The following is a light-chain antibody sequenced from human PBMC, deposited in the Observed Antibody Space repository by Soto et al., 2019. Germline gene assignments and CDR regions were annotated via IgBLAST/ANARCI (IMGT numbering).Light chain of an antibody. CDR1: QIISSW. J-gene: IGKJ2*01. Sequence: DLQMTQSPSTLSASVGDRVTITFRASQIISSWLAWYLQKPGKAPKLLIYKASTLQDGVPSRFSGSRSGTEFTLTISSLQRDDFATYCCQQYSSYSPYTFGQGTKLEIK. CDR3: QQYSSYSPYT. CDR2: KAS. V-gene: IGKV1-5*03.